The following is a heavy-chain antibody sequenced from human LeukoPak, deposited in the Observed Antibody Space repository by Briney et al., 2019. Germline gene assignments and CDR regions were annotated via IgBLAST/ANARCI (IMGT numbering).Heavy chain of an antibody. CDR1: GGTFSSYA. CDR2: IIPIFGTA. Sequence: SVKVSCQASGGTFSSYAISWVRQAPGPGLEWMGRIIPIFGTANYAQKFQGRVTITTDESTSTAYMELSSLRSEDTAVYYCARDPSSGWLDYWGQGTLVTVSS. J-gene: IGHJ4*02. D-gene: IGHD6-19*01. CDR3: ARDPSSGWLDY. V-gene: IGHV1-69*05.